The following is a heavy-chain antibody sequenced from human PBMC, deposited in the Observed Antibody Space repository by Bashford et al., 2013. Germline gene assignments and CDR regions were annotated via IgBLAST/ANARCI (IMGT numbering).Heavy chain of an antibody. CDR1: GYTFTSYG. D-gene: IGHD3-10*01. J-gene: IGHJ6*02. CDR2: ISAYNGNT. Sequence: VKVSCKASGYTFTSYGISWVRQAPGQGLEWMGWISAYNGNTNYAQKLQGRVTMTTDTSTSTAYMELRSLRSDDTAVYYCARVTREVILLWFGESRHPGGLYGMDVWGQGTTVTVSS. CDR3: ARVTREVILLWFGESRHPGGLYGMDV. V-gene: IGHV1-18*01.